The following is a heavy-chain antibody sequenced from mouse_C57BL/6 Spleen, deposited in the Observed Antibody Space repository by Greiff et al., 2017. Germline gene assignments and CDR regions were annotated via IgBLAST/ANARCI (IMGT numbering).Heavy chain of an antibody. J-gene: IGHJ4*01. CDR2: IDPSDSYT. Sequence: QVQLQQPGAELVKPGASVKLSCKASGYTFTSYWMQWVKQRPGQGLEWIGEIDPSDSYTNYNQKFKGKATLTVDTSSSTAYMQLSSLTSEDSAVYYCASYYSNLGAMDYWGQGTSVTVSS. V-gene: IGHV1-50*01. CDR3: ASYYSNLGAMDY. D-gene: IGHD2-5*01. CDR1: GYTFTSYW.